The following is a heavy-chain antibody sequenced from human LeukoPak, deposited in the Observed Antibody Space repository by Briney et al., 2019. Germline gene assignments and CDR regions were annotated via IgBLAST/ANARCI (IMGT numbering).Heavy chain of an antibody. CDR2: IYYSGST. CDR1: GGYISNNY. D-gene: IGHD4-17*01. V-gene: IGHV4-59*08. Sequence: PSETLSLTCTVSGGYISNNYWSWIRQPPGKGLEWIGYIYYSGSTNYNPSLKSRVTIPVDTSKNQFSLKLSSVTATDTAVYYCARHPGNDFGDYETDWGQGTLVTVSS. CDR3: ARHPGNDFGDYETD. J-gene: IGHJ4*02.